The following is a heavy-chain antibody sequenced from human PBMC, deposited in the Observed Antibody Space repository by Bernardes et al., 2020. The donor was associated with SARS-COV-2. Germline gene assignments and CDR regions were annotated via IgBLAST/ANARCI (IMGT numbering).Heavy chain of an antibody. V-gene: IGHV3-21*01. CDR2: ISSISSSL. CDR1: GFTLSSYS. CDR3: ARDAHSGSYESLDAFDI. D-gene: IGHD1-26*01. Sequence: GGSLRLSCAASGFTLSSYSMNCVPQAPGKGLEWVSFISSISSSLYYTDSVKGRFTISRDNAKNSLYQQMNSLRAEDTAVYYCARDAHSGSYESLDAFDIWGQGTMVTVSS. J-gene: IGHJ3*02.